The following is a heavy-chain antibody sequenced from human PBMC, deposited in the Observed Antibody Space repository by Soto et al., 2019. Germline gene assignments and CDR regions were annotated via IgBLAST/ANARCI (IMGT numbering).Heavy chain of an antibody. CDR1: GFTFSSYT. J-gene: IGHJ2*01. CDR2: ISFDGSNK. Sequence: QVQVVESGGGVVQPGRSLRLSCAASGFTFSSYTMHWVRQAPGKGLEWVAVISFDGSNKLYADSVKGRFTISRDNSNNTLYLQMNSVRPEDTAVYYCARGSSTVVTHPHWYFGLWGRGTLVTVSS. CDR3: ARGSSTVVTHPHWYFGL. V-gene: IGHV3-30-3*01. D-gene: IGHD4-17*01.